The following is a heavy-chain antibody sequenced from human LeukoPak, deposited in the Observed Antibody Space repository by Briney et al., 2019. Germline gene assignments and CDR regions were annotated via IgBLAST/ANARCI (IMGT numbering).Heavy chain of an antibody. V-gene: IGHV4-34*01. CDR2: INHSGST. J-gene: IGHJ4*02. CDR3: ARSMDDFWSGYYP. Sequence: SETLSLTCAVSGGSFSGYYWSWIRQPPGKGLEWIGEINHSGSTNYNPSLKSRVTISVDTSKNQFSLKLSSVTAADTAVYYCARSMDDFWSGYYPWGQGTLVTVSS. D-gene: IGHD3-3*01. CDR1: GGSFSGYY.